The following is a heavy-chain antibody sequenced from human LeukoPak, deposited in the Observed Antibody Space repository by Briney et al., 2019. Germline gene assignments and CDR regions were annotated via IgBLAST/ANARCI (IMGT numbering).Heavy chain of an antibody. D-gene: IGHD3-10*01. CDR2: IYTNTGNP. J-gene: IGHJ5*02. V-gene: IGHV7-4-1*02. CDR3: ARASRFMVRGVIGLGLDP. Sequence: EASVKVSCKASGYTFTSYAMNWVRQAPGQGLEWMGWIYTNTGNPTYAQGFTGRFVFSLDTSVSTAYLQISSLKAEDTAVYYCARASRFMVRGVIGLGLDPWGQGTLVTVSS. CDR1: GYTFTSYA.